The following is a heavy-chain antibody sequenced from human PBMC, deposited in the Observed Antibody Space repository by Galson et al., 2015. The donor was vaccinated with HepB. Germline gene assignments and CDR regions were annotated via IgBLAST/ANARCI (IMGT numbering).Heavy chain of an antibody. V-gene: IGHV3-30-3*01. CDR3: ARAKDYYGSGSSYYYYYGMDV. CDR2: ISYDGSNK. Sequence: SLRLSCAASGFTFSSYAMHWVRQAPGKGLEWVAVISYDGSNKYYADSVKGRFTISRDNSKNTLYLQMNSLRAEDTTAYHCARAKDYYGSGSSYYYYYGMDVWGQGTTVTVSS. D-gene: IGHD3-10*01. J-gene: IGHJ6*02. CDR1: GFTFSSYA.